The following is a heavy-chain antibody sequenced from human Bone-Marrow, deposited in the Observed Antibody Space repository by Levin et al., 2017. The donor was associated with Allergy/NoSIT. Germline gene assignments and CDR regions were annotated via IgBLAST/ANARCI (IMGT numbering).Heavy chain of an antibody. V-gene: IGHV4-30-4*01. CDR2: IYHSGAT. CDR1: GGSIGNGDYY. Sequence: PSETLSLTCSVSGGSIGNGDYYWTWIRQSPGKGLDWIGFIYHSGATYFHPSVRSRVTMSVDTSRNQFSLTLRSVTAADTAFYFCARLFRDYDSGLDLWGQGTLVTVSS. CDR3: ARLFRDYDSGLDL. D-gene: IGHD5-12*01. J-gene: IGHJ4*02.